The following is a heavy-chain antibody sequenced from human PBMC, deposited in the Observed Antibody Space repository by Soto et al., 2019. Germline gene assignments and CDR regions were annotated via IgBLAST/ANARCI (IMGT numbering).Heavy chain of an antibody. J-gene: IGHJ3*02. V-gene: IGHV3-7*05. Sequence: PGGSLRLSCAASGFTFSSYWMSWVRQAPGKGLEWVANIKQDGSEKYYVDSVKGRFTISRDNAKNSLYLQMNSLRAEDTAVYYCARDCGGDCYRAFDIWGQGTMVTVSS. CDR2: IKQDGSEK. CDR1: GFTFSSYW. CDR3: ARDCGGDCYRAFDI. D-gene: IGHD2-21*02.